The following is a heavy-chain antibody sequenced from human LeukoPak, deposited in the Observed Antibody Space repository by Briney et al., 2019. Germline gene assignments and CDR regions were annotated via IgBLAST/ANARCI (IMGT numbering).Heavy chain of an antibody. D-gene: IGHD5-12*01. Sequence: SETLSLTCTVSGGSISSYYWSWIRQPPGKGLEWIGYIYYTGSTNYNPSLKSRVTISVDTSKSQCSLKLSSVTAADTAVYYCARVVGSGYDPVWDYWGQGTLVTVSS. V-gene: IGHV4-59*12. CDR1: GGSISSYY. J-gene: IGHJ4*02. CDR2: IYYTGST. CDR3: ARVVGSGYDPVWDY.